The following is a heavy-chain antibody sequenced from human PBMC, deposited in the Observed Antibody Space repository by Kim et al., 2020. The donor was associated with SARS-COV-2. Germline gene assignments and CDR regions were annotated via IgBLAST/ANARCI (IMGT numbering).Heavy chain of an antibody. CDR3: AKDSYAYGSGRADY. D-gene: IGHD3-10*01. V-gene: IGHV3-30*02. Sequence: ADSGKGRFTISRDKSKNTLYLQMNSLRAEDTAVYYCAKDSYAYGSGRADYWGQGTLVTVSS. J-gene: IGHJ4*02.